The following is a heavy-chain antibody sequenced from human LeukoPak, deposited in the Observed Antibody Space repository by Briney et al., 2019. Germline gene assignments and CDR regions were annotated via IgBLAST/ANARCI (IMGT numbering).Heavy chain of an antibody. CDR2: SDPEDGET. Sequence: ASVKVSCKVSGYTLTELSMHWVRQAPGKGLEWMGGSDPEDGETIYAQKFQGRVTMTEDTSTDTAYMELSSLRSEDTAVYYCATAQYNWNYVDWFDPWGQGTLVTVSS. J-gene: IGHJ5*02. D-gene: IGHD1-7*01. CDR3: ATAQYNWNYVDWFDP. CDR1: GYTLTELS. V-gene: IGHV1-24*01.